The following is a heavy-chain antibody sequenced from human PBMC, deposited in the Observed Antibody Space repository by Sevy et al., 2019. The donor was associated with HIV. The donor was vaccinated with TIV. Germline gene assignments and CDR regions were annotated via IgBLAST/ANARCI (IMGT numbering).Heavy chain of an antibody. V-gene: IGHV3-53*01. CDR2: IYSGVTT. D-gene: IGHD3-22*01. J-gene: IGHJ3*02. CDR1: GFTVSNSY. CDR3: ARLSVYYYDSSGYYTTGNAFDI. Sequence: GGSLRLSCAASGFTVSNSYMSWVRQAPGKGLEWVSIIYSGVTTSYADSMRGRFTISRDNSKNTLSLQMNSLRAEDTAVYYCARLSVYYYDSSGYYTTGNAFDIWGQGTMVTVSS.